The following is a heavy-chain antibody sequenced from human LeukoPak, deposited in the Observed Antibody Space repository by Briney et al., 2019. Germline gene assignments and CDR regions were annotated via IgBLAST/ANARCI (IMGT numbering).Heavy chain of an antibody. CDR3: ARSYCSRTSCYTGWFDP. CDR2: INHSGST. J-gene: IGHJ5*02. D-gene: IGHD2-2*02. CDR1: GGSFSGYY. Sequence: SETLSLTCAVYGGSFSGYYWSWIRQPPGKGLEWIGEINHSGSTNYNPSLKSRVTISVDTSKNQFSLKLSSVTAADTAVYYCARSYCSRTSCYTGWFDPWGQGTLVTVSS. V-gene: IGHV4-34*01.